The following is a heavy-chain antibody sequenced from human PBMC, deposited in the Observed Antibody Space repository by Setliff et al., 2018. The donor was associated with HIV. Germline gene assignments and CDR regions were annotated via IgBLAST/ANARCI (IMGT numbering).Heavy chain of an antibody. J-gene: IGHJ4*02. CDR2: IYYSGST. CDR1: GGSISSYY. D-gene: IGHD2-15*01. Sequence: PSETLSLTCTVSGGSISSYYWGWIRHPPGRGLEWIGYIYYSGSTYYNPSLKNRVSISVDTSKNQFSLKLNSVTAADTAMYYCARVVDADYLDYWGQGTPVTVSS. V-gene: IGHV4-59*04. CDR3: ARVVDADYLDY.